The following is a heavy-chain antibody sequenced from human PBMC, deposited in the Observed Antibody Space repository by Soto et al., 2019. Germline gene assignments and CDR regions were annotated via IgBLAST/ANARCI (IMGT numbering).Heavy chain of an antibody. Sequence: SETLSLTCTVSGGSVSSGDYYWSWIRQAPGKGLEWIGYIYYSGSTHYNPSLKSRVTISVDTSKNQFSLTLNSVTAADTAVYHCARESRSRDWIDPWGQGTLVTVSS. J-gene: IGHJ5*02. CDR1: GGSVSSGDYY. CDR3: ARESRSRDWIDP. CDR2: IYYSGST. V-gene: IGHV4-30-4*01.